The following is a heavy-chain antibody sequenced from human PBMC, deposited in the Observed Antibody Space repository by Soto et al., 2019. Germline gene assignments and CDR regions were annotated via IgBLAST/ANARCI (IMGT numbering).Heavy chain of an antibody. J-gene: IGHJ4*02. Sequence: GGSLRLSCAASGFTFSSDAMSWVRQAPGKGLEWVSAISGSGGSTYYEDSVKGRFTISRDNSKNPLYLQMNSVRAEDTAVYYCAPGPALAPPGRWSMGYNYFDYWGQGTLVTVSS. D-gene: IGHD2-15*01. V-gene: IGHV3-23*01. CDR2: ISGSGGST. CDR3: APGPALAPPGRWSMGYNYFDY. CDR1: GFTFSSDA.